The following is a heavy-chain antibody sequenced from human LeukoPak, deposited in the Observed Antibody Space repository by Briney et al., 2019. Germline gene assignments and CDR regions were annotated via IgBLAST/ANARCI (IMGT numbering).Heavy chain of an antibody. CDR3: AKTRPLDSSSWSHGDY. D-gene: IGHD6-13*01. V-gene: IGHV3-23*01. CDR1: GFTFSSYA. CDR2: ISGSGGST. Sequence: GGSLRLSCAASGFTFSSYAMSWVRQAPGKGLEWVSAISGSGGSTYYADSVKGRFTISRDNSKNTLYLQMNSLRTEDTAVYYCAKTRPLDSSSWSHGDYWGQGTLVTVSS. J-gene: IGHJ4*02.